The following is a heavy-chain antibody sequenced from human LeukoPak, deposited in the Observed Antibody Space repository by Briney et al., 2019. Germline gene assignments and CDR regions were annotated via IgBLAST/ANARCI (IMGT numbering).Heavy chain of an antibody. D-gene: IGHD6-13*01. CDR2: IGGSGGST. J-gene: IGHJ4*02. V-gene: IGHV3-23*01. Sequence: PGGSLRLSCAASGFTFSSYAMSWVRQAPGKGLGWVSRIGGSGGSTYYADSVKGRFTISRDNSKNTLYLQMNSLTAEDTAVYYCAKVETAAAATLRGFDYWGQGSLVTVSS. CDR1: GFTFSSYA. CDR3: AKVETAAAATLRGFDY.